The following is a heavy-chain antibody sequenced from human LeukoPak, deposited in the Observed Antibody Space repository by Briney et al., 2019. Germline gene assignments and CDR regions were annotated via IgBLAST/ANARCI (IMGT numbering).Heavy chain of an antibody. Sequence: GRSLRLSCAASGFTFSSYWMSWVSQAPGKGMEWVANIKQDGSEKYYVDSVKGRFTISRDNAKNSLYLQMNSPRAEDTAVYYCARDYYDSSGYPPYYWGQGTLVTVSS. CDR1: GFTFSSYW. V-gene: IGHV3-7*01. CDR2: IKQDGSEK. J-gene: IGHJ4*02. CDR3: ARDYYDSSGYPPYY. D-gene: IGHD3-22*01.